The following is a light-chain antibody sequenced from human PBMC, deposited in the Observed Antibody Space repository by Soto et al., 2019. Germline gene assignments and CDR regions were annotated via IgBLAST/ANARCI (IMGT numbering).Light chain of an antibody. CDR2: HSS. Sequence: EIVMTQSPATLSVSPGERATLSCRASQSVSSYLAWYQQKPGQAPSLPIYHSSITATGIQARFSGGGSGTEFFLTVRSLQSEDFAVYHCKQYDSWPRTFGQGTKVDIK. CDR1: QSVSSY. V-gene: IGKV3-15*01. CDR3: KQYDSWPRT. J-gene: IGKJ1*01.